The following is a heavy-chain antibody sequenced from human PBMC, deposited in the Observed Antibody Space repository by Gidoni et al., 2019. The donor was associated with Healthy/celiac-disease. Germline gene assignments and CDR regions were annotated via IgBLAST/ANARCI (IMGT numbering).Heavy chain of an antibody. CDR3: ARDGYYDSSGYYYGNVDY. Sequence: APGQGLEWMGGIIPIFGTANYAQKFQGRVTITADESTSTAYMELSSLRSEDTAVYYCARDGYYDSSGYYYGNVDYWGQGTLVTVSS. CDR2: IIPIFGTA. D-gene: IGHD3-22*01. J-gene: IGHJ4*02. V-gene: IGHV1-69*01.